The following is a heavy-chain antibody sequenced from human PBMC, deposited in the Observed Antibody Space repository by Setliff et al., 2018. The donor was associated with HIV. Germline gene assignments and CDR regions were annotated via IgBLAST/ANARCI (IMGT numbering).Heavy chain of an antibody. CDR1: GASITSHY. CDR3: AKGAGFYGDYPFDS. Sequence: SLTCTVSGASITSHYWSWIRQSPGRELEWIGYIHSTGSTNYNPSLQSRVSISMDASKNKFSLKVTSVNSADTAVYYCAKGAGFYGDYPFDSWGQGNLVTVSS. CDR2: IHSTGST. J-gene: IGHJ4*02. D-gene: IGHD4-17*01. V-gene: IGHV4-59*11.